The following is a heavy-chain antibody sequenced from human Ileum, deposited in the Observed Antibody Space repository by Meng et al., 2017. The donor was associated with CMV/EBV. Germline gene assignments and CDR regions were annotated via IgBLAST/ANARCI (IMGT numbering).Heavy chain of an antibody. Sequence: FSPTSSPVGVGWIRQPTGKALEWLAFIYWDDDKRYNPSLRNRLTITKDVPRNQVVLTMTNIDPADTATYYCVHRKDYGGNWNGGSADFWGQGALVTVSS. D-gene: IGHD1-1*01. V-gene: IGHV2-5*02. CDR2: IYWDDDK. J-gene: IGHJ4*02. CDR1: FSPTSSPVG. CDR3: VHRKDYGGNWNGGSADF.